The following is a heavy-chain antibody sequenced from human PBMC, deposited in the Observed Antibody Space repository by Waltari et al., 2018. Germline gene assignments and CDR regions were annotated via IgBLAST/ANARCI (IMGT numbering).Heavy chain of an antibody. CDR1: GFTVRNYY. Sequence: EVQLVESGGGLVQPVASLRLSCSAPGFTVRNYYTHWVRQGPGKGLVWISRINNGGGSSTTYADSVKGRFTISKDNAKNTVYLQMNSLRAEDTAVYHCARGGQLALDYWGQGTLVTVSS. CDR2: INNGGGSST. CDR3: ARGGQLALDY. V-gene: IGHV3-74*01. D-gene: IGHD6-6*01. J-gene: IGHJ4*02.